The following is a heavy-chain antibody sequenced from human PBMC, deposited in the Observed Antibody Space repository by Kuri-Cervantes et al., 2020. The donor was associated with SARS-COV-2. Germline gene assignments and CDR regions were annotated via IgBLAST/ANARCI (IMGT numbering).Heavy chain of an antibody. V-gene: IGHV4-34*01. CDR3: ARHGYSYGVDY. D-gene: IGHD5-18*01. J-gene: IGHJ4*02. CDR1: GGSFSGYY. Sequence: GSLRLSCAVYGGSFSGYYWSWIRQPPGKGLEWIGEINHSGSTNYNPSLKSRVTISVDTSKNQFSLKLSSVTAADTAVYYCARHGYSYGVDYWGQGTLVTVSS. CDR2: INHSGST.